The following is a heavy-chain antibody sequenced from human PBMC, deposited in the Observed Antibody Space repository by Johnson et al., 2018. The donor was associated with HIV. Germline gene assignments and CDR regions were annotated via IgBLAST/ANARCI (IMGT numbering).Heavy chain of an antibody. J-gene: IGHJ3*02. CDR2: IKQAGSEK. V-gene: IGHV3-7*05. Sequence: VQLVESGGGLVQPGGSLRLSCAASGFTFSSYWMSWVRQAPGKGLEWVANIKQAGSEKYYVDSVKGRFTISRDTANNSLYLQMNSLRAEDPAVYYCARAAYYDFWSGYFDAVDIWGQGTMVTVSS. CDR3: ARAAYYDFWSGYFDAVDI. CDR1: GFTFSSYW. D-gene: IGHD3-3*01.